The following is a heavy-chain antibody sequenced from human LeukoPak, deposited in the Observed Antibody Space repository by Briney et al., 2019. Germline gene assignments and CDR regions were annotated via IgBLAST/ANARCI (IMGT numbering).Heavy chain of an antibody. CDR3: ARGIEVAGTGKWFDP. CDR1: GGSFSGYY. V-gene: IGHV4-34*01. D-gene: IGHD6-19*01. J-gene: IGHJ5*02. Sequence: SETLSLTCAVYGGSFSGYYWSWIRQPPGKGLEWIGEINHSGSTNYNPSLKSRVTISVDRSKKQFSLKLSSVTAADTAVYYCARGIEVAGTGKWFDPWGQGTLVTVSS. CDR2: INHSGST.